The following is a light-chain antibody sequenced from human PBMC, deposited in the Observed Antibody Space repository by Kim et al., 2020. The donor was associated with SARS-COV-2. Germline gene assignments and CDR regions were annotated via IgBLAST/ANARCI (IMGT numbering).Light chain of an antibody. J-gene: IGLJ2*01. Sequence: ALGQTVRITCQGASLRSYSASWYQQKPGQAPILVLYAENNRRSGIPDRFSGSSSGNTASLTITGTQAEDEADYYCKSRDTSGYLLVFGGGTQLTVL. CDR3: KSRDTSGYLLV. CDR1: SLRSYS. CDR2: AEN. V-gene: IGLV3-19*01.